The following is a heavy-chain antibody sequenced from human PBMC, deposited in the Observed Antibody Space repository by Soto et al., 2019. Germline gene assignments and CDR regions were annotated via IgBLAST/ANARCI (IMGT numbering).Heavy chain of an antibody. CDR1: GFTFSSYG. V-gene: IGHV3-30*18. D-gene: IGHD6-19*01. Sequence: QVQLVESGGGVVQPGRSLRLSCAASGFTFSSYGMLWVRQAPGKGLEWVAVISYDGSNKYYADSVKGRFTISRDHSKRTLYLQINSQRAEDAAVYYCAQPAEYSSGWESFAYWGQGTLVTVSS. CDR3: AQPAEYSSGWESFAY. CDR2: ISYDGSNK. J-gene: IGHJ4*02.